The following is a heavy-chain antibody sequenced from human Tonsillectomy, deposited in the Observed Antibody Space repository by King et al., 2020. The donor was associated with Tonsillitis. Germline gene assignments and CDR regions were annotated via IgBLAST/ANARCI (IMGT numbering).Heavy chain of an antibody. J-gene: IGHJ4*02. V-gene: IGHV1-46*01. CDR2: INPSNGRT. CDR1: GYTFTSYY. CDR3: ARSYGSGTYYNDGNHFDY. Sequence: VQLVESGAEVKKPGASVRVSCKASGYTFTSYYMQWVRQAPGQGLEWMGIINPSNGRTTYAQEFQGRVTMTRDTSTSTVYMELSSLRSEDTAVYYWARSYGSGTYYNDGNHFDYWGQGTLVTVSS. D-gene: IGHD3-10*01.